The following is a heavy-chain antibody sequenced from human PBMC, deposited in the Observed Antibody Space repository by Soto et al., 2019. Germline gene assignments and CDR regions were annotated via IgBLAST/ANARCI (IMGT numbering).Heavy chain of an antibody. V-gene: IGHV1-2*04. Sequence: ASVKVSCKASGYSFTDYHIHWGRQAPGKGLAWLGRINPKSGGTSTAQKFQGWVTMTRDRSISTVYMELTRLRSDDTAVYFCARGHSTDCANGVCSFFYNHEMDVWGQGTTVTVSS. CDR3: ARGHSTDCANGVCSFFYNHEMDV. CDR2: INPKSGGT. CDR1: GYSFTDYH. J-gene: IGHJ6*02. D-gene: IGHD2-8*01.